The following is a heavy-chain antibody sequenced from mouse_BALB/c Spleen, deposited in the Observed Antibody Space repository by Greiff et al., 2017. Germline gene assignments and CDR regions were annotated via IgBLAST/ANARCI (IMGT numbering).Heavy chain of an antibody. CDR2: ISSGGGST. D-gene: IGHD1-1*01. CDR1: GFAFSSYD. Sequence: EVKLVESGGGLVKPGGSLKLSCAASGFAFSSYDMSWVRQTPEKRLEWVAYISSGGGSTYYPDTVKGRFTISRDNAKNTLYLQMSSLKSEDTAMYYCAITTVSMDYWGQGTSVTVSS. J-gene: IGHJ4*01. CDR3: AITTVSMDY. V-gene: IGHV5-12-1*01.